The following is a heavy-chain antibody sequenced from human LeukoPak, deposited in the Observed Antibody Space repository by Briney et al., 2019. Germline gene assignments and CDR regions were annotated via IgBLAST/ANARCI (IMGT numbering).Heavy chain of an antibody. CDR3: ARELLWFGDSGGAFDF. J-gene: IGHJ3*01. CDR2: INPSGGST. V-gene: IGHV1-46*01. CDR1: GYTFTSYY. D-gene: IGHD3-10*01. Sequence: ASVKVSCKASGYTFTSYYMHWVRQAPGQGLEWMGIINPSGGSTSYAQKFQGRVTMTRDMSTSTVYMELSSLRSEDTAVYYCARELLWFGDSGGAFDFWGQGTMVTVSS.